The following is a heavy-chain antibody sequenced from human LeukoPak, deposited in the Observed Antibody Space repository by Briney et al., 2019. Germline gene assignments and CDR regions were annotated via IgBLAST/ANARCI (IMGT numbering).Heavy chain of an antibody. CDR2: ISYDGSNK. V-gene: IGHV3-30*18. D-gene: IGHD1-26*01. Sequence: GRSLRLSCAASGFTFSSYGMHWVRQAPGKGLEWVAVISYDGSNKYYADSVKGRFTISRDNSKNTLYLQMDSLRAEDTAVYYCAKDGGKLSGSLIDYWGQGTLVTVSS. J-gene: IGHJ4*02. CDR1: GFTFSSYG. CDR3: AKDGGKLSGSLIDY.